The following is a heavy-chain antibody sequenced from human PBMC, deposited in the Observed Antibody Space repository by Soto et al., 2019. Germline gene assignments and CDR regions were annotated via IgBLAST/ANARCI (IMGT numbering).Heavy chain of an antibody. V-gene: IGHV4-31*03. CDR1: GGSISSGGYY. CDR3: ARVGGEKTTPHFFDY. J-gene: IGHJ4*02. Sequence: QVQLQESGPGLVKPSQTLSLTCTVSGGSISSGGYYWSWIRQHPGKGLEWIGYIYYSGSTYYNPSLKSRVTISVDTSKNQLSLKLSSVTAADTAVYYCARVGGEKTTPHFFDYWGQGTLVTVSS. CDR2: IYYSGST. D-gene: IGHD3-16*01.